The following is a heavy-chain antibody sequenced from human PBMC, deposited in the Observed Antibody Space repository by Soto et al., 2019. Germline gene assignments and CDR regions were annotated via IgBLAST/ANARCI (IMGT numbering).Heavy chain of an antibody. V-gene: IGHV4-61*08. D-gene: IGHD6-19*01. J-gene: IGHJ4*02. Sequence: PLETLSLTCTVSGGSISSGGYYWSWIRQHPGKGLEWIGYIYYTGSTNYNPSLKSRVTISVDTSESQFSLRLSSVTAADTAIYYCARGRHWLDYWGQGTLVTVSS. CDR2: IYYTGST. CDR3: ARGRHWLDY. CDR1: GGSISSGGYY.